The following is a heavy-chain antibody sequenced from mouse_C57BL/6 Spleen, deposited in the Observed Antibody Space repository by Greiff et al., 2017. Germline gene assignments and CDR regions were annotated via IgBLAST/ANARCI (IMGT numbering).Heavy chain of an antibody. CDR2: IWGVGST. D-gene: IGHD2-1*01. CDR1: GFSLTSYG. V-gene: IGHV2-6*01. J-gene: IGHJ1*03. Sequence: VKVVESGPGLVAPSQSLSITCTVSGFSLTSYGVDWVRQSPGKGLEWLGVIWGVGSTNYNSALKSRLSISKDNSKSQVFLKMNSLQTDDTAMYYCARSPLGNHWYFDVWGTGTTVTVSS. CDR3: ARSPLGNHWYFDV.